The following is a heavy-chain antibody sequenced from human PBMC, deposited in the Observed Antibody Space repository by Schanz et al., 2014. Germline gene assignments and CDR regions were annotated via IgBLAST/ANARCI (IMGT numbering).Heavy chain of an antibody. CDR2: INGNGGIT. V-gene: IGHV3-23*01. J-gene: IGHJ6*02. Sequence: EVQLLESGGALVQPGGSLRLSCSASGFTFSTYAMSWVRQAPGKGLEWVSAINGNGGITYYADPVKGRFTISRDNSKNTLYLQRNSLRAEDTAVYYCARRITGTHHNPYYHGMDVWGQGTTVTVSS. CDR1: GFTFSTYA. CDR3: ARRITGTHHNPYYHGMDV. D-gene: IGHD1-20*01.